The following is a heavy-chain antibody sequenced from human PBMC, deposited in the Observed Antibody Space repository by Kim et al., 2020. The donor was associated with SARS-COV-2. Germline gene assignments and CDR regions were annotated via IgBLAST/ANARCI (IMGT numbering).Heavy chain of an antibody. CDR1: GFTFSDHH. Sequence: GGSLRLSCAASGFTFSDHHMTWIRQAPGKGLEWVSYISRSGSYTTYADSVRGRFTISRDNAKNSLDLQMNSLGVDDTAVYYCARSSSGYYYPFDYWGQGALVTVSS. CDR3: ARSSSGYYYPFDY. CDR2: ISRSGSYT. D-gene: IGHD3-22*01. V-gene: IGHV3-11*03. J-gene: IGHJ4*02.